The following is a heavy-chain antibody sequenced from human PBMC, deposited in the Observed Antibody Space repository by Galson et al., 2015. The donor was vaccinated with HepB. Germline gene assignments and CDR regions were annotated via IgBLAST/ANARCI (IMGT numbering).Heavy chain of an antibody. D-gene: IGHD2-21*01. V-gene: IGHV3-15*07. CDR3: TTRGFALCGGDCYSGDY. CDR1: GFTFSNAW. J-gene: IGHJ4*02. Sequence: SLRLSCAASGFTFSNAWMNWVRQAPGKGLEWVGRIKSKTDGGTTDYAAPVKGRFTISRDDSKNTLYLQMNSLKTEDTAVYYCTTRGFALCGGDCYSGDYWGQGTLVTVSS. CDR2: IKSKTDGGTT.